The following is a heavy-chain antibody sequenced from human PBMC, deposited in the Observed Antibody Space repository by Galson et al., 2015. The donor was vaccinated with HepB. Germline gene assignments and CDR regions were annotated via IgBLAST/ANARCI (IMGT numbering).Heavy chain of an antibody. J-gene: IGHJ6*03. D-gene: IGHD3-3*01. CDR2: INTNTGNP. CDR3: ARSPLRFLDWLPYYDYYYMDV. V-gene: IGHV7-4-1*02. Sequence: SVKVSCKASGYTFTDYVVNWVRQAPGQGLEWMGWINTNTGNPTYAPGFAGWFVFSLDTSVTTAYLQISSLETDDTAVYYCARSPLRFLDWLPYYDYYYMDVWGEGTTVTVSS. CDR1: GYTFTDYV.